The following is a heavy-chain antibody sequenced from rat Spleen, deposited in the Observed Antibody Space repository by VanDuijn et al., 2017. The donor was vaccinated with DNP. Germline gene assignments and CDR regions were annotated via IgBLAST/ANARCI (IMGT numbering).Heavy chain of an antibody. CDR1: GFIFSKYW. D-gene: IGHD3-8*01. CDR2: ISNTGGST. J-gene: IGHJ2*01. CDR3: TSNPHIRSAAPFDY. Sequence: EVQLVESGGGPVQPGRSLKVSCVASGFIFSKYWMTWIRQAPGKGLEWVASISNTGGSTYYPDSVKGRISLSRDNAKSPLYLQVNSLRSEDTATYYCTSNPHIRSAAPFDYWGQGVMVTVSS. V-gene: IGHV5-31*01.